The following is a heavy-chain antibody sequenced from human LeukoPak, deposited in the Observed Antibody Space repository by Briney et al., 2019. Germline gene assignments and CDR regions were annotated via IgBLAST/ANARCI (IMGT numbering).Heavy chain of an antibody. CDR3: ARTDDLLTGYSGY. CDR1: GGTFSSYA. V-gene: IGHV1-69*04. Sequence: GASVKVSCKASGGTFSSYAISWVRQAPGQGLEWMGRIIPILGIANYAQKFQGRVTITADKSTSTAYMELSSLRSEDTAVYYCARTDDLLTGYSGYWAQGTLVPVSS. CDR2: IIPILGIA. J-gene: IGHJ4*02. D-gene: IGHD3-9*01.